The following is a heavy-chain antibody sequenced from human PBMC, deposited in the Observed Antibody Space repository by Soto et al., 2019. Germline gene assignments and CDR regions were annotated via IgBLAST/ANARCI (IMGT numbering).Heavy chain of an antibody. V-gene: IGHV3-48*02. CDR1: GFTFSSYS. CDR3: ARTPRVTHDAFDI. CDR2: ISSSSSTI. D-gene: IGHD2-21*02. J-gene: IGHJ3*02. Sequence: EVQLVESGGGLVQPGGSLRLSCADSGFTFSSYSMNWVRQAPGKGLEWVSYISSSSSTIYYADSVKGRFTISRDNAKNSLYLQMNSLRDEDTAVYYCARTPRVTHDAFDIWGQRTMVTVSS.